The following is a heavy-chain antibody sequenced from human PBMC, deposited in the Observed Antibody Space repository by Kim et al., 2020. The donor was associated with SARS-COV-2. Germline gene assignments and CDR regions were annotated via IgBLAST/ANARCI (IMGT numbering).Heavy chain of an antibody. V-gene: IGHV7-4-1*02. D-gene: IGHD6-19*01. J-gene: IGHJ4*02. CDR1: GYTFTSYA. CDR3: ARDEGIAVAGPETRYHRGDY. Sequence: ASVKVSCKASGYTFTSYAMNWVRQAPGQGLEWMGWINTNTGNPTYAQGFTGRFVFSLDTSVSTAYLQISSLKAEDTAVYYCARDEGIAVAGPETRYHRGDYWGQGTLVIVSS. CDR2: INTNTGNP.